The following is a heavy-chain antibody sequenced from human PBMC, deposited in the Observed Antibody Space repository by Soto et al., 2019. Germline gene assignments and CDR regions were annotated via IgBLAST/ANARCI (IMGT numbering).Heavy chain of an antibody. J-gene: IGHJ3*02. Sequence: SVKVSCKASGGTFSSYAISWVRQAPGQGLEWMGGIIPIFGTANYAQKFQGRVTITADESTSTAYMELSSLRSEDTAVYYCAKDQGGTVQLERRAGYGAFDIWGQGTMVTVSS. CDR3: AKDQGGTVQLERRAGYGAFDI. V-gene: IGHV1-69*13. CDR1: GGTFSSYA. CDR2: IIPIFGTA. D-gene: IGHD1-1*01.